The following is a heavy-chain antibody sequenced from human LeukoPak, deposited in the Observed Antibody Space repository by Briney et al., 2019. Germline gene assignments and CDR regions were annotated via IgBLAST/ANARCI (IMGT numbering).Heavy chain of an antibody. V-gene: IGHV1-46*01. CDR3: SGYNGGNSPWSYYMDV. D-gene: IGHD4-23*01. Sequence: ASVKVSCKASRYTFTRYYMHWVRQAPGQGLEWMGIINPSGGSTRSAQNFQGRVTMTRDMSPRTVYMELSSLRSEDTALHYCSGYNGGNSPWSYYMDVWGKGTTVTISS. CDR2: INPSGGST. J-gene: IGHJ6*03. CDR1: RYTFTRYY.